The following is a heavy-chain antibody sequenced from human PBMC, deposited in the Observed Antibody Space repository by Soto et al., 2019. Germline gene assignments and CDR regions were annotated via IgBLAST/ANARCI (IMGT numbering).Heavy chain of an antibody. D-gene: IGHD2-21*02. Sequence: ASVKVSCKASGYSFTNYCMHWVRQAPGQGLEWMGTINAGGGYTTYAQRFQGRVTMTRDTSTSTVSMELSSLRYEDTALYYCTRGEAIVVVTAPNXLWGQGTLVXVSS. CDR3: TRGEAIVVVTAPNXL. CDR1: GYSFTNYC. J-gene: IGHJ5*02. CDR2: INAGGGYT. V-gene: IGHV1-46*03.